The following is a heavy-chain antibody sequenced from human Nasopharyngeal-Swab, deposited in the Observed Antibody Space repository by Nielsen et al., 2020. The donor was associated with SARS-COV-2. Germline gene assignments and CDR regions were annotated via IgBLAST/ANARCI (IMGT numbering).Heavy chain of an antibody. CDR3: ARGPPAASREYYYYYYYMDV. Sequence: VKVSCKASGYTFTGYYMHWVRQAPGQGLEWMGWINPNSGGTNYAQKFQGWVTMTRDTSISTAYMELSRLRSDDTAVYYCARGPPAASREYYYYYYYMDVWGKGTTVTVSS. CDR1: GYTFTGYY. J-gene: IGHJ6*03. V-gene: IGHV1-2*04. D-gene: IGHD2-2*01. CDR2: INPNSGGT.